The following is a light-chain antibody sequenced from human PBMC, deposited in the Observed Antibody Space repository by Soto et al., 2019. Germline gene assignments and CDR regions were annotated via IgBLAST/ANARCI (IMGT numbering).Light chain of an antibody. V-gene: IGKV3-20*01. Sequence: VLTQSPGTLSLSPGERATLSCRATLRLSSSYFAWYQQKPGQAPRLLIYGASSRAAGIPDRFTGSGSGTEFTLTSIRLEPEDFAVYFCQQHRTFGQGTKVEVK. J-gene: IGKJ1*01. CDR2: GAS. CDR3: QQHRT. CDR1: LRLSSSY.